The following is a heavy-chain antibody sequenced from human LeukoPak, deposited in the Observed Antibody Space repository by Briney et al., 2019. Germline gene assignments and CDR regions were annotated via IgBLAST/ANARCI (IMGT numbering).Heavy chain of an antibody. V-gene: IGHV1-46*01. CDR2: INPSGGST. CDR3: ARDGDSSGWYSTPSAI. J-gene: IGHJ3*02. Sequence: ASVKVSCKASGYAFTSYYMHWVRQAPGQGLEWMGIINPSGGSTSYAQKFQGRVTMTRDTSSSTVYMELSSLRSEDMAVYYCARDGDSSGWYSTPSAIWGQGTMVTVSS. D-gene: IGHD6-19*01. CDR1: GYAFTSYY.